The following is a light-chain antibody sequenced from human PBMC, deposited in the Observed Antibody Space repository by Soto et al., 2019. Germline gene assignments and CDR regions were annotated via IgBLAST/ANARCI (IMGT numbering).Light chain of an antibody. CDR3: QQYNNWPRAT. Sequence: EIVMTQSPSTLSVSPGERATLSWGGSQSISSNLAWYQQKPVQAPRLLVFRTSSRATGFPARFSGSGCGTEFNLTISSLQSEDFGVYYCQQYNNWPRATFGGGTKVDIK. J-gene: IGKJ4*01. CDR1: QSISSN. CDR2: RTS. V-gene: IGKV3-15*01.